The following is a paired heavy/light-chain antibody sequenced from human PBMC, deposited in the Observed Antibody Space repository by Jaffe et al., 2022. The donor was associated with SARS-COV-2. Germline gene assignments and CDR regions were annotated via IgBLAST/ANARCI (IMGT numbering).Heavy chain of an antibody. Sequence: EVQLVESGGGLVKPGRSLRLSCSASGFTFQNHAMSWFRQAPGKGLEWVGFIRSKGYGGTTDYAASVKDRFFISRDDSNSIAYLQMNSLTIEDTAVYYCTRAHYDFWSGPDWGQGTLVTVSS. CDR2: IRSKGYGGTT. D-gene: IGHD3-3*01. J-gene: IGHJ4*02. CDR3: TRAHYDFWSGPD. V-gene: IGHV3-49*05. CDR1: GFTFQNHA.
Light chain of an antibody. J-gene: IGKJ5*01. Sequence: DVVVTQSPLSLPVTLGQPASISCRSNQSLAYDDGNTYLNWFQLRPGQSPRRLIYRVSNRDSGVPDRFSGSGSGTDFTLKISRVEAEDVGVYYCMQGTHWPPTVGQGTRLDIK. CDR2: RVS. CDR1: QSLAYDDGNTY. CDR3: MQGTHWPPT. V-gene: IGKV2-30*01.